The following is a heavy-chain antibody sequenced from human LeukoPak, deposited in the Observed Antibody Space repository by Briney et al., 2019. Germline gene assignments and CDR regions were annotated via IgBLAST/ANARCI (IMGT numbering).Heavy chain of an antibody. CDR2: IYTSGST. CDR3: ARGLYCGGDCYWFDY. J-gene: IGHJ4*02. Sequence: SETLSLTCTVSGGSISSGSYYWGWLRQPAGRGLEWIGRIYTSGSTNYNPSLKSRVTISVDTSKNQFSLKLSSVTAADTAVYYCARGLYCGGDCYWFDYWGQGTLVTVSS. V-gene: IGHV4-61*02. CDR1: GGSISSGSYY. D-gene: IGHD2-21*02.